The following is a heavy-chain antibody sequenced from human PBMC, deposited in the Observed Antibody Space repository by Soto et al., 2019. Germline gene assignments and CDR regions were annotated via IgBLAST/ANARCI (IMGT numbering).Heavy chain of an antibody. D-gene: IGHD1-20*01. J-gene: IGHJ4*02. CDR1: GFTFSSHW. V-gene: IGHV3-7*04. CDR3: TRDWYMDY. CDR2: IKQDGSEK. Sequence: GGSLRLSCAASGFTFSSHWMNWIRQTPGKGLEWLAVIKQDGSEKYYVDSVKGRFTVSRDNAKNSVYLQMDSMRVDDTAVYYYTRDWYMDYWGQGTLVTVSS.